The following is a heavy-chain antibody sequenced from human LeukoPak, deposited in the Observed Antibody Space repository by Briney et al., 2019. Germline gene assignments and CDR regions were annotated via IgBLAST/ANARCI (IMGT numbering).Heavy chain of an antibody. V-gene: IGHV3-30*18. D-gene: IGHD2-2*01. CDR3: AKVGMVEYQLLDYYGMDV. CDR1: GFTFSSYW. J-gene: IGHJ6*02. Sequence: GGSLRLSCAASGFTFSSYWMSWVRQAPGKGLEWVAVVSYDGSNKYYADSVKGRFTISRDNSKNTLYLQMNSLRAEDTAVYYCAKVGMVEYQLLDYYGMDVWGQGTTVTVSS. CDR2: VSYDGSNK.